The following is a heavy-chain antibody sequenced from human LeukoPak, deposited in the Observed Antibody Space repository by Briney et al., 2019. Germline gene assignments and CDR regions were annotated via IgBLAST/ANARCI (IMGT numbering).Heavy chain of an antibody. V-gene: IGHV4-34*01. CDR3: ARHINDILTGYYYYFDY. J-gene: IGHJ4*02. CDR1: GGSISRGGYY. CDR2: INHSGST. Sequence: SETLSLTCAVSGGSISRGGYYWSWIRQPPGKGLEWIGEINHSGSTNYNPSLKSRVTISVDTSKNQFSLKLSSVTAADTAVYYCARHINDILTGYYYYFDYWGQGTLVTVSS. D-gene: IGHD3-9*01.